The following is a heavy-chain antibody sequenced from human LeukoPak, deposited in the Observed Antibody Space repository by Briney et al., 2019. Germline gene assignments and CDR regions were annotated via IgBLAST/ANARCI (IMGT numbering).Heavy chain of an antibody. CDR3: ASYYGGNSLYFQH. V-gene: IGHV3-21*01. CDR2: ISSSSSYI. Sequence: GGSLRLSCAASGFTFSSYSMNWVRQAPGKGVEWVSSISSSSSYIYYADSVKGRFTISRDSAKNSLYLQMNSLRAEDTAVYYCASYYGGNSLYFQHWGQGTLVTVSS. CDR1: GFTFSSYS. D-gene: IGHD4-23*01. J-gene: IGHJ1*01.